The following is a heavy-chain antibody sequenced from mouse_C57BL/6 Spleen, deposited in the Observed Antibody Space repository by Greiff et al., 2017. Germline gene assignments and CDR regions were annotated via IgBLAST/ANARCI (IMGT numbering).Heavy chain of an antibody. CDR1: GYSITSGYY. D-gene: IGHD1-1*01. J-gene: IGHJ1*03. CDR3: ASDYYGSNWYFEV. Sequence: EVKLEESGPGLVKPSQSLSLTCSFTGYSITSGYYWNWIRQFPGNKLEWMGNISYDGSNNYHPSLKNRISIPRDTSKNQFFLKLNSVTTEDTAPYDCASDYYGSNWYFEVWGTGATVTVSS. CDR2: ISYDGSN. V-gene: IGHV3-6*01.